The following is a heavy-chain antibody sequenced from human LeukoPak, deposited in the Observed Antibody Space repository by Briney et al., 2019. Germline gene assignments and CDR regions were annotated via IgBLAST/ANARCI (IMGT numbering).Heavy chain of an antibody. V-gene: IGHV1-18*01. Sequence: GASVKVSCKASGYTFTSYGISWVRQAPGQGLDWMGWIRAYNGNTNYAQKLQGRVTMTTDTSTSTAYMELRSLRSDDTAVYYCARGPRTLPPISFDYWGQGILVTVSS. J-gene: IGHJ4*02. D-gene: IGHD3-3*02. CDR3: ARGPRTLPPISFDY. CDR2: IRAYNGNT. CDR1: GYTFTSYG.